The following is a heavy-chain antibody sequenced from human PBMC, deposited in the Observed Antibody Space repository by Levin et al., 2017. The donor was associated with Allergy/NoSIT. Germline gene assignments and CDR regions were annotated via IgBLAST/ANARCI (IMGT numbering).Heavy chain of an antibody. Sequence: GESLKISCAASGFTFSSYAMSWVRQAPGKGLEWVSAISGSGGSTYYADSVKGRFTISRDNSKNTLYLQMNSLRAEDTAVYYCAKVRIVVVPAAIWGGLADVWGQGTTVTVSS. V-gene: IGHV3-23*01. CDR1: GFTFSSYA. CDR3: AKVRIVVVPAAIWGGLADV. CDR2: ISGSGGST. J-gene: IGHJ6*02. D-gene: IGHD2-2*01.